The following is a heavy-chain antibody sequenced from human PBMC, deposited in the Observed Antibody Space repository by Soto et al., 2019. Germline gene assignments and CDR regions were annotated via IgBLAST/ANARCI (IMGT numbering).Heavy chain of an antibody. CDR2: IYPGDSDT. Sequence: PGESLKISCKGSGYSFTSYWIGWVRQMPGKGLEWMGIIYPGDSDTRYSPSFQGQVTISADKSISTAYLQWSSLKASDTAMYYCARRSRYNWNYVRYYSGMDVWGQGTTVTVSS. D-gene: IGHD1-7*01. J-gene: IGHJ6*02. CDR1: GYSFTSYW. CDR3: ARRSRYNWNYVRYYSGMDV. V-gene: IGHV5-51*01.